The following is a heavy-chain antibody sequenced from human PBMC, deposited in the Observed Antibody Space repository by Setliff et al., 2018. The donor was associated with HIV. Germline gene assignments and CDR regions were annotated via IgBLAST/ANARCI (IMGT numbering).Heavy chain of an antibody. J-gene: IGHJ1*01. CDR3: ATYSSAWFEFFQH. CDR1: GVSISDHY. V-gene: IGHV4-59*11. Sequence: ETLSLTCSVSGVSISDHYWSWIRQPPGKGLEWIGYIYYGGSTKYNPSLRSRVTISADTSKNQFSLELTSVTAADTAVYYCATYSSAWFEFFQHWGLGTLVTVSS. D-gene: IGHD6-19*01. CDR2: IYYGGST.